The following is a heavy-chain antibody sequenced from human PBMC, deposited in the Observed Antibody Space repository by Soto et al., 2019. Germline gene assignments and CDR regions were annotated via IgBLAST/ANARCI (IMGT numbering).Heavy chain of an antibody. CDR1: GFTSSSYW. CDR2: IKQDGSEK. D-gene: IGHD6-13*01. J-gene: IGHJ5*02. V-gene: IGHV3-7*01. Sequence: GGSLRHSCAASGFTSSSYWMSWVRQAPGKGLEWVANIKQDGSEKYYVDSVKGRFTISRDNAKNSLYLQMNSLRAEDTAVYYCARSPKAAAGTWWFDPWGQGTLVTVSS. CDR3: ARSPKAAAGTWWFDP.